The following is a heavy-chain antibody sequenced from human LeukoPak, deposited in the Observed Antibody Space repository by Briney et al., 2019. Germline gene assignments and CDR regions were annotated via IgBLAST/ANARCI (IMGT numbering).Heavy chain of an antibody. CDR2: ISWDGGST. V-gene: IGHV3-43D*03. CDR3: AKSLSSGSYYGLDY. D-gene: IGHD1-26*01. Sequence: GGSLRLSCAASGFTFDDYAMHWVRQAPGKGLEWVSLISWDGGSTYYADSVKGRFTISRDNSKNSLYLQMNSLRAEDTALYYCAKSLSSGSYYGLDYWGQGTLVTVSS. J-gene: IGHJ4*02. CDR1: GFTFDDYA.